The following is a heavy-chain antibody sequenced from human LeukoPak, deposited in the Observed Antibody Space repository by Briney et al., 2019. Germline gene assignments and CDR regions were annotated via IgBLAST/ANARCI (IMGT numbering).Heavy chain of an antibody. CDR1: GFSFNTYS. J-gene: IGHJ1*01. V-gene: IGHV3-21*01. CDR3: ARKGYYASSGYLGYFQH. CDR2: ISSGSTYI. Sequence: GGSLRLSCAASGFSFNTYSMNWVRQAPGKGLEWVSYISSGSTYIYYADSVKGRFTISRDSGKNSLYLQMNSLRAEDTAVYYCARKGYYASSGYLGYFQHWGQGTLVTVCS. D-gene: IGHD3-22*01.